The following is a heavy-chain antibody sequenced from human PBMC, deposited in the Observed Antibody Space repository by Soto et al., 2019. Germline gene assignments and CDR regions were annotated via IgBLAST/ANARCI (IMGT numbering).Heavy chain of an antibody. CDR2: IVVGSGNT. CDR3: ARTYYDFWSGPTYYFDY. J-gene: IGHJ4*02. CDR1: GFTFTSSA. D-gene: IGHD3-3*01. Sequence: SVKVSCTASGFTFTSSAMQWVRQARGQRLEWIGWIVVGSGNTNYAQKFQERVTITRDMSTSTAYMELSSLRSEDTAVYYCARTYYDFWSGPTYYFDYWGQGTLVTVSS. V-gene: IGHV1-58*02.